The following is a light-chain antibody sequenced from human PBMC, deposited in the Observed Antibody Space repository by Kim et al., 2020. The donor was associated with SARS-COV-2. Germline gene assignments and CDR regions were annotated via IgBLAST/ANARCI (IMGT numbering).Light chain of an antibody. J-gene: IGKJ2*03. CDR2: SAS. Sequence: SPGERATLSCRASESGSSTYLVWYQQKPGQAPRLIIYSASSRATGIPDRFSGSGSGTDFTLSISRVEPEDFAVYYCQQYGSSPLYSFGQGTKLEI. CDR3: QQYGSSPLYS. V-gene: IGKV3-20*01. CDR1: ESGSSTY.